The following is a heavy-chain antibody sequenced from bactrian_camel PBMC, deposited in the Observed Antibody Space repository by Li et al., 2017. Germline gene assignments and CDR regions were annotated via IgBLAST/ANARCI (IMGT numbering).Heavy chain of an antibody. CDR2: IYPVGST. Sequence: HVQLVESGGGAVQAGGSLRLSCVASRTTSSFSCMAWFRQAPGKEREGVAAIYPVGSTRYADSVKGRFTIYKDNAKNTLYLQMNSLKPEDTAMYYCAARSSGNCYSAADPFGNYWGQGTQVTVS. CDR1: RTTSSFSC. CDR3: AARSSGNCYSAADPFGNY. J-gene: IGHJ4*01. D-gene: IGHD3*01. V-gene: IGHV3S53*01.